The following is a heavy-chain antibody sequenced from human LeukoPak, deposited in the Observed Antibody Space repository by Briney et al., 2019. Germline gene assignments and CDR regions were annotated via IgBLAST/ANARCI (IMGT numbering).Heavy chain of an antibody. D-gene: IGHD3-9*01. V-gene: IGHV3-23*01. CDR2: ISGSGGST. CDR3: AKGTYFDWLLSRGYYFDY. Sequence: GGSLRLSCAASRFTFSNYAMTWVRQAPGKGLEWVSTISGSGGSTYYADSVKGRFTISRDNSENTLYLQMGSLRAEDTAVYYCAKGTYFDWLLSRGYYFDYWGQGTLVTVSS. CDR1: RFTFSNYA. J-gene: IGHJ4*02.